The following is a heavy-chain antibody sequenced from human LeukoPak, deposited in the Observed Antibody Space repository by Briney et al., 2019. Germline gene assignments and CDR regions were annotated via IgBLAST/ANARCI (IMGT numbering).Heavy chain of an antibody. CDR3: ARGYCSGGSCLPFDY. V-gene: IGHV3-7*01. D-gene: IGHD2-15*01. J-gene: IGHJ4*02. CDR1: GFTFSSYW. CDR2: IKQDGSEK. Sequence: GGSLRLSCAASGFTFSSYWMNWVRQAPGKGLEWVANIKQDGSEKYYVDSVKGRFTISRDNAKNSLYLQMNSLTADDTAVYYCARGYCSGGSCLPFDYWGQGTLVTVSS.